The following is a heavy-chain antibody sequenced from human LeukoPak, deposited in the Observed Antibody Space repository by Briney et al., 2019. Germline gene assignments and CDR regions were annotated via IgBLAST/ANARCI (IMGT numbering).Heavy chain of an antibody. CDR1: GGSFSGYY. Sequence: SETLSLTCAVYGGSFSGYYWSWIRQPPGKGLEWIGEINHSGSTNYNPSLKSRVTISVDTSKNQFPLKLSSVTAADTAVYYCARRMATIRYFDYWGQGTLVTVSS. J-gene: IGHJ4*02. CDR2: INHSGST. D-gene: IGHD5-24*01. CDR3: ARRMATIRYFDY. V-gene: IGHV4-34*01.